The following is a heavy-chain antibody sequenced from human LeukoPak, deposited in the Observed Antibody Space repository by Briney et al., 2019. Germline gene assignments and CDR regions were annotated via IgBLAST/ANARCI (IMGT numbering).Heavy chain of an antibody. CDR1: GFTVSNNY. Sequence: GGPVRLSCAASGFTVSNNYMSWVRQAAGKGLDWVSVIYSDGSTYYADSVKGRFTISKDNSKNTLYLQMNSLRAEDTAIYYCAKAPTYGLDVWGQGTPVTVSS. V-gene: IGHV3-53*01. CDR2: IYSDGST. CDR3: AKAPTYGLDV. J-gene: IGHJ6*02.